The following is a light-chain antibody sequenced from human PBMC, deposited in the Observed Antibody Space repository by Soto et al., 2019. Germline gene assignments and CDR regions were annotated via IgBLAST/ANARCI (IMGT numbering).Light chain of an antibody. V-gene: IGLV2-11*01. Sequence: QSVLTQPASVSGSPGQSITISCTGTSSDVGGYNYVSWYQQHPGKAPKLMIYDVSKRPSGVPDRFSGSKSGNTASLTISGLQAEDEADYYCCSYAGSYTFVYVFGTGTKLTVL. CDR1: SSDVGGYNY. J-gene: IGLJ1*01. CDR3: CSYAGSYTFVYV. CDR2: DVS.